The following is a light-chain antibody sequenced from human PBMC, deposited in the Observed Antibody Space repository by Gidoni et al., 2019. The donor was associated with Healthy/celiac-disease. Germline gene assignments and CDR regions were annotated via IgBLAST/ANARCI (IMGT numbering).Light chain of an antibody. V-gene: IGKV4-1*01. CDR2: WAS. CDR1: QSVLYSSNNKNY. J-gene: IGKJ1*01. Sequence: DIVMTQSPDSLAVSLGERATINCKSSQSVLYSSNNKNYLAWYQQKPGQPPKLLIYWASTREAGVPDRFSGSGSGRDFTLTISSLQAEDVAVYYCQQYYSTPQTFXXXTKVEIK. CDR3: QQYYSTPQT.